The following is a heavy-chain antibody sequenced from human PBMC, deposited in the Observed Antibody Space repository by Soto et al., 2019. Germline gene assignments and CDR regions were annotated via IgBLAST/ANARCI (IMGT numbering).Heavy chain of an antibody. CDR2: IYYSGST. V-gene: IGHV4-31*03. J-gene: IGHJ4*02. CDR1: DGSISNGGSY. D-gene: IGHD5-12*01. CDR3: ARWATAVATLDY. Sequence: QVQLQESGPGLVKPSQTLSLNCTVSDGSISNGGSYWTWIRQHPGKGLEWIGYIYYSGSTYYNPSLKSRTTISVDTSNNQFSLKLSSVTAADTAVYYCARWATAVATLDYWGQGTLVTVSS.